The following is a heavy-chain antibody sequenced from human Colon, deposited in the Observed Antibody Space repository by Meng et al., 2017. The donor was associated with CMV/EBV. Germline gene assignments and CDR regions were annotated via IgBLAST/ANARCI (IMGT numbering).Heavy chain of an antibody. Sequence: QRQLQEWGPGRGQPAENLPLTCTASGDPISSGSHSWAWFRQPPGKRLEWIGSMYFSGIADYNPSLKSRVTISLHATQKQFSLRLTSVTAADSAVYFCARDLTNKWFYYWGQGTLVTVSS. CDR3: ARDLTNKWFYY. CDR1: GDPISSGSHS. CDR2: MYFSGIA. D-gene: IGHD1-26*01. V-gene: IGHV4-39*07. J-gene: IGHJ4*02.